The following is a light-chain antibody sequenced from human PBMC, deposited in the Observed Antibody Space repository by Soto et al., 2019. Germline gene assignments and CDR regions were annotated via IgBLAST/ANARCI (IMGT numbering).Light chain of an antibody. V-gene: IGLV2-8*01. Sequence: QSALTQPPSASGSPGQSLTISCTGTSSDVGFYNFVSWYQQRPGKAPKLVIYEVTKRPSGVPDRFSGSKSGSTASLTVSGLQADDEADYYCASYAGSNTFLFGGGTKLTVL. CDR1: SSDVGFYNF. CDR3: ASYAGSNTFL. CDR2: EVT. J-gene: IGLJ3*02.